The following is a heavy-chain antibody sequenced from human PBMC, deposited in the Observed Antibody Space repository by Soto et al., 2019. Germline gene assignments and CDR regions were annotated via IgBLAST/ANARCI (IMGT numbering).Heavy chain of an antibody. CDR3: ARDLGSYYDFWSGKTNTYYYYGMDV. D-gene: IGHD3-3*01. CDR1: GFTFSSYD. J-gene: IGHJ6*02. Sequence: GGSLRLSCAASGFTFSSYDMHWVRQATGKGLEWVSAIGTAGDTYYPGSVKGRFTISRENAKNSLYLQMNSLRAEDTAVYYCARDLGSYYDFWSGKTNTYYYYGMDVWGQGTTVTVSS. V-gene: IGHV3-13*01. CDR2: IGTAGDT.